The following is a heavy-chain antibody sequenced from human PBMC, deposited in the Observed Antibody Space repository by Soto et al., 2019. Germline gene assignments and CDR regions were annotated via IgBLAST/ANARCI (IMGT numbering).Heavy chain of an antibody. Sequence: LXLSVASSGFIFSSHWMHWVRQAPGKGLVGVSHIGPDGSNIWEADSVQGRFTISRDNARNRLYLQMNSLRDEDTAIYYCVRDKNWSFDYWGQGILVTVYS. V-gene: IGHV3-74*01. CDR3: VRDKNWSFDY. J-gene: IGHJ4*02. CDR2: IGPDGSNI. D-gene: IGHD1-1*01. CDR1: GFIFSSHW.